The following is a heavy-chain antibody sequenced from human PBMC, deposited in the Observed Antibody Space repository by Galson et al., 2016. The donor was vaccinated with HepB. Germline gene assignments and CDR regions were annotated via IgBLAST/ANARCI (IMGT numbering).Heavy chain of an antibody. CDR2: IKKTTDGGTP. D-gene: IGHD3-3*01. J-gene: IGHJ4*02. Sequence: SLRLSCAASGFTLRDSWMIWVRQVPGQGLEWVGRIKKTTDGGTPDYAAPVKGRFSISRDDSENTLYLQMNSLKIEDTAVYYCMREWFGQFYWGQGTLVTVSS. CDR3: MREWFGQFY. CDR1: GFTLRDSW. V-gene: IGHV3-15*01.